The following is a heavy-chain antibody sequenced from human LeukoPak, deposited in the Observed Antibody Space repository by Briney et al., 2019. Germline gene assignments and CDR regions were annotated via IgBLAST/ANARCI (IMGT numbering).Heavy chain of an antibody. D-gene: IGHD6-19*01. CDR1: GGSISSSSYY. CDR3: ARQVFDSSGWYDY. J-gene: IGHJ4*02. CDR2: IYYSGST. Sequence: SETLSLTCTVSGGSISSSSYYWGWIRQPPGKGLEWIGSIYYSGSTYYNPSLKSRVTISVDTSKNQFSLKLSSVTAADTAVYYCARQVFDSSGWYDYWGQGTLVTASS. V-gene: IGHV4-39*01.